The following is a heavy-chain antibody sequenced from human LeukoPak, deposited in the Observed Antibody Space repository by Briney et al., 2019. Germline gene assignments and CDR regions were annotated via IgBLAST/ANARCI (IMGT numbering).Heavy chain of an antibody. Sequence: SETLSLTCTVSGYSISSDYYWGWIRQPPGKGLEWIGSIYHSGSTYYNPSLKSRVTISVDTSKNQFSLKLRSVTAADTAVYYCARVKGIAATWGQGTLVTVSS. V-gene: IGHV4-38-2*02. D-gene: IGHD6-13*01. CDR1: GYSISSDYY. J-gene: IGHJ5*02. CDR3: ARVKGIAAT. CDR2: IYHSGST.